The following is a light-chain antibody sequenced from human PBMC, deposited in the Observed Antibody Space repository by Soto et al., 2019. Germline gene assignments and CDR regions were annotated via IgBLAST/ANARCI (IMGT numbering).Light chain of an antibody. V-gene: IGKV3-20*01. CDR1: QSVNTKY. CDR3: QQFGTSSLVT. Sequence: EIVLTQSPGTLSLSPGERATLSCRASQSVNTKYLAWYKQKPGQAPRLLISGVSSRDTGIPDRFSGSGSGTDFILTISRVEPEDFAVYYCQQFGTSSLVTFGPGTKVDIK. CDR2: GVS. J-gene: IGKJ3*01.